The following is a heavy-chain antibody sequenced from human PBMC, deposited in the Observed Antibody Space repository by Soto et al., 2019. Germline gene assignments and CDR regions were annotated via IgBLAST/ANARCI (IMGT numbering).Heavy chain of an antibody. J-gene: IGHJ3*02. Sequence: QVQLQESGPGLVKPSETLSLTCTVSGGSISSYYWSWIRQPPGKGLEWIGYIYYSGSTNYNPSLKSRVTILVDTSKNQFSLKLSSVTAADTAVYYCARGRGYGGTIDAFDIWGQGTMVTVSS. V-gene: IGHV4-59*01. CDR1: GGSISSYY. D-gene: IGHD4-17*01. CDR2: IYYSGST. CDR3: ARGRGYGGTIDAFDI.